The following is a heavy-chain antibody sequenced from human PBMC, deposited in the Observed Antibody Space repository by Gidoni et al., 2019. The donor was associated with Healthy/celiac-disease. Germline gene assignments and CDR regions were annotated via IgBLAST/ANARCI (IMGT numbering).Heavy chain of an antibody. D-gene: IGHD5-12*01. CDR2: ISSSSSYI. CDR3: ARDFRGGLRLHKSPSYFDL. J-gene: IGHJ2*01. CDR1: GFTFSSYS. V-gene: IGHV3-21*01. Sequence: EVQLVESGGGLVKPGGSLRLSCAASGFTFSSYSMNWVRQAPGKGLEWVSSISSSSSYIYYADSVKGRFTISRDNAKNSLYLQMNSLRAEDTAVYYCARDFRGGLRLHKSPSYFDLWGRGTLVTVSS.